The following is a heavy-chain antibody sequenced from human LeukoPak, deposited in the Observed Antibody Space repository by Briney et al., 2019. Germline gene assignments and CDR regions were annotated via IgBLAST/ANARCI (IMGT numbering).Heavy chain of an antibody. CDR2: IYYSGST. D-gene: IGHD6-6*01. V-gene: IGHV4-59*01. CDR3: ARGEAARQSGYYYYYMDV. J-gene: IGHJ6*03. Sequence: SETLSLTCTVSGGSISSYYWSWIRQPPGKGLEWIGYIYYSGSTNYNPSLKSRVTISVDTSKNQFSLKLSSVTAADTAVYYCARGEAARQSGYYYYYMDVWGKGTTVTVSS. CDR1: GGSISSYY.